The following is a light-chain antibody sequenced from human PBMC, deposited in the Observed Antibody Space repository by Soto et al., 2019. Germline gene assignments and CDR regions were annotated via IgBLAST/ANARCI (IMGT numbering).Light chain of an antibody. CDR3: QQYGSSWT. J-gene: IGKJ1*01. Sequence: EIVLTQSPGTLSLSPGERATLSCRASQSVSNSYLAWYQQKPGQAPRLLIYGASSRATGIPDRFSGSGSGTDFTLTISRLEPEDFVVYYCQQYGSSWTFGQGTKVEIK. CDR1: QSVSNSY. V-gene: IGKV3-20*01. CDR2: GAS.